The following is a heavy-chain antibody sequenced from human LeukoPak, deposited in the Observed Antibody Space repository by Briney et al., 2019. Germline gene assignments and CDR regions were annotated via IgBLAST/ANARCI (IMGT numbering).Heavy chain of an antibody. CDR2: IYSGGST. V-gene: IGHV3-53*01. Sequence: PGGSLRLSCAASGFTFNNYAMHWVRQAPGKGLEWVSVIYSGGSTYYADSVKGRFTISRDNSKNTLYLQMNSLRAEDTAVYYCARGSAGSLYFDYWGQGTLVTVSS. J-gene: IGHJ4*02. CDR3: ARGSAGSLYFDY. CDR1: GFTFNNYA. D-gene: IGHD3-10*01.